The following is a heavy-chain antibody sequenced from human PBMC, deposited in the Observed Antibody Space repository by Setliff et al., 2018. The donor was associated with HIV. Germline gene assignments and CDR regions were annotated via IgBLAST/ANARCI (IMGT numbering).Heavy chain of an antibody. Sequence: ASVKVSCKASGYTFSRYAMHWVRQAPGQRLEWMGWINAGNGNTKFGQKLQGRVTMTTDTSTSKGYMELRSLRSDDTAMYYCGRGGSLFTMTTHPFDIWGQGTMVTVSS. V-gene: IGHV1-3*01. CDR2: INAGNGNT. CDR3: GRGGSLFTMTTHPFDI. D-gene: IGHD3-22*01. CDR1: GYTFSRYA. J-gene: IGHJ3*02.